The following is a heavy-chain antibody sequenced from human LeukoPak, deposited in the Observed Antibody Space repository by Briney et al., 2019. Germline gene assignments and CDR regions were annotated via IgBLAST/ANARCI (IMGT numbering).Heavy chain of an antibody. CDR1: GGTFSSYA. CDR3: ARTYQLGIGRDNWFDP. J-gene: IGHJ5*02. V-gene: IGHV1-2*02. Sequence: GASMKVSCKASGGTFSSYAISWVRQAPGQGLEWMGWINPNSGGTNYAQKFQGRVTMTRDTSISTAYMELSRLRSDDTAVYYCARTYQLGIGRDNWFDPWGQGTLVTVSS. CDR2: INPNSGGT. D-gene: IGHD7-27*01.